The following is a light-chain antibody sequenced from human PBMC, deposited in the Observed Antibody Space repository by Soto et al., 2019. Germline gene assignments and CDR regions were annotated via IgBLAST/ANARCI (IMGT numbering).Light chain of an antibody. CDR2: YDD. V-gene: IGLV1-36*01. CDR1: SSNIGNNA. CDR3: AALDDSLNGQV. Sequence: QSVLTQPPSVSEAPRQRVTISCSGSSSNIGNNAVNWYQQLPGKAPKLLIYYDDLLPSGVSDRFSGSKSGTSASLAISGLQSEDEADYYCAALDDSLNGQVFGGGTQLTVL. J-gene: IGLJ2*01.